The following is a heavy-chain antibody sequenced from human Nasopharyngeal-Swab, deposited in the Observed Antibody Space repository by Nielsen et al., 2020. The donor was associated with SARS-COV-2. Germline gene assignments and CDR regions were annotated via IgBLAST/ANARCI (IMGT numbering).Heavy chain of an antibody. Sequence: ASVTVSCKASGYTFNNYYIHWVRQAPGQGLEWMGMINPGSGGTTYAKKFQGRVTMTRDTSTSKVFMDLSSLRSEDTAVYYCARRGRCSGSSCDMDVWGQGTTVTVSS. CDR1: GYTFNNYY. D-gene: IGHD2-2*01. CDR3: ARRGRCSGSSCDMDV. CDR2: INPGSGGT. J-gene: IGHJ6*02. V-gene: IGHV1-46*02.